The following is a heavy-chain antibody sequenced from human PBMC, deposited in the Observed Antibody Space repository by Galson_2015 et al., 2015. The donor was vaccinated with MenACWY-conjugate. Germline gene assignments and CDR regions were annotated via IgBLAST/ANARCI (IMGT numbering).Heavy chain of an antibody. V-gene: IGHV3-7*03. Sequence: SLRLSCAASGFTLSTYWMSWVRQAPGQGLEWVANIKQDGSVKYYVGSVKGRFTISRDNAKNSVYLQMNSLGADDTAVYYYAREEWRSGSGSYNSYWGQGTLVTVSS. CDR1: GFTLSTYW. CDR3: AREEWRSGSGSYNSY. J-gene: IGHJ4*02. CDR2: IKQDGSVK. D-gene: IGHD3-10*01.